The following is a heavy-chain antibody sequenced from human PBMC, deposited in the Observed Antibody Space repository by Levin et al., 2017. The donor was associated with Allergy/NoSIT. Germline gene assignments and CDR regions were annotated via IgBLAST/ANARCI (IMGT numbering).Heavy chain of an antibody. Sequence: GGSLRLSCAASGFTFSYYAIHWVRQAPGKGLEWVTVISFDGVHKYYADSLKGRFTISRDNSKNTVYLQMDSLRPEDTAVYYCARGSRGFAAAGCDYWGQGTLVTVSS. CDR3: ARGSRGFAAAGCDY. J-gene: IGHJ4*02. CDR2: ISFDGVHK. D-gene: IGHD6-13*01. CDR1: GFTFSYYA. V-gene: IGHV3-30-3*01.